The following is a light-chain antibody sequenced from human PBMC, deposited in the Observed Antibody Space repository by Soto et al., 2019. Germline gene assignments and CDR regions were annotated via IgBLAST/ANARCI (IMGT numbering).Light chain of an antibody. CDR1: QSVSSSY. Sequence: IVLTQSPGTLSVSPGERPTLACRASQSVSSSYLAWYQQKPGQAPRLLIYGASSRAAGIPDRLSGSGSGTDFTLTISRLEPEDFAVYYCQQYGSSWTFGQGTKVDI. J-gene: IGKJ1*01. CDR3: QQYGSSWT. CDR2: GAS. V-gene: IGKV3-20*01.